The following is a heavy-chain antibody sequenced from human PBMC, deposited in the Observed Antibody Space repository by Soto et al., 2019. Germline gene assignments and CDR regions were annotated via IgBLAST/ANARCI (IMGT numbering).Heavy chain of an antibody. CDR2: IIPILGTA. J-gene: IGHJ4*02. CDR1: GGTFSSNA. Sequence: QVQLVQSGAEVKKPGSSVKVSCKASGGTFSSNAISWVRQAPGQGLEWMGGIIPILGTANYAQKVQGRVTITADKSTSTVYMELSSLRSEDTAVYYCARGGLRGGSFTGYYVFDQWGQGTPVTVSS. V-gene: IGHV1-69*06. CDR3: ARGGLRGGSFTGYYVFDQ. D-gene: IGHD3-9*01.